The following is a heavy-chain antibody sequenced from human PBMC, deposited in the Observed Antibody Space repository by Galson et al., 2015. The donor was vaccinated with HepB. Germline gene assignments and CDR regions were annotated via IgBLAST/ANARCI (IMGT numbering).Heavy chain of an antibody. CDR2: ISAYNGNT. V-gene: IGHV1-18*01. Sequence: SVKVSCKASGYTFTTYTISWVRRAPGQGLEWMGWISAYNGNTNYARKFQGRVTMTTDTSTSTAYMELRSLRSDDTAVYYCAREGWELSYFDYWGQGSLVTVSS. D-gene: IGHD1-26*01. J-gene: IGHJ4*02. CDR1: GYTFTTYT. CDR3: AREGWELSYFDY.